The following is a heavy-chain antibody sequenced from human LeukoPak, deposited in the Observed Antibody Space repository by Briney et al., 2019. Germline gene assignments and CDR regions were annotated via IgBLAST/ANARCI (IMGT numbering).Heavy chain of an antibody. CDR1: GYTLTELS. J-gene: IGHJ4*02. CDR3: ATWIILTGYGFDY. Sequence: ASVRVSCTVSGYTLTELSMHWVRQAPGKGLEWMGGFDPEDGETIYAQKFQGRVTMTEDTSTDTAYMELSSLRSEDTAVYYCATWIILTGYGFDYWGQGTLVTVSS. D-gene: IGHD5-18*01. V-gene: IGHV1-24*01. CDR2: FDPEDGET.